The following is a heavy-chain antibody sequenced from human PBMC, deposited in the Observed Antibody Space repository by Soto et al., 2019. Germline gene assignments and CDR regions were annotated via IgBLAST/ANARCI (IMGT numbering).Heavy chain of an antibody. CDR3: ALRTGNWNPLAD. Sequence: QVQLVQSGAEVERPGSAVKVSCKTSGGTTSSYTIGWVRQAPGQGLEWMGNIVPIINKIDHAQKFQRRLTITADKSTRTVYMELSRLRSEDTAVYFCALRTGNWNPLADWGQGTLVTVSS. D-gene: IGHD1-1*01. CDR1: GGTTSSYT. V-gene: IGHV1-69*02. J-gene: IGHJ4*02. CDR2: IVPIINKI.